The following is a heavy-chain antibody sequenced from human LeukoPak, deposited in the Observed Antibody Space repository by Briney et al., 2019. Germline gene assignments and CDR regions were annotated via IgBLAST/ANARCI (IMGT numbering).Heavy chain of an antibody. CDR1: GFTFSAYE. J-gene: IGHJ4*02. D-gene: IGHD3-16*01. Sequence: GGSLRLSCAASGFTFSAYEMNWVRQAPGKGLEWLSYISGSGDTIYYAESVKGRFTISRDSAKNSLYLQMSSLRAEDTAVYYCVSAYGGLLDYWGQGTLVTVSS. CDR3: VSAYGGLLDY. V-gene: IGHV3-48*03. CDR2: ISGSGDTI.